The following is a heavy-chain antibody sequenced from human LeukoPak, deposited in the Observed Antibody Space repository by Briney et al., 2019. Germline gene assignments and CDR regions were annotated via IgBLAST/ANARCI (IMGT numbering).Heavy chain of an antibody. Sequence: PGGSLRLSCAASGFTFDSYGMNWVRQAPGKGLEWVSGISGSGVYAYYADSVKGRFTISRDNAKNSLYLQMNSLRAEDTAVYYCARDLSPPFSTRGWVRAFDIWGQGTMVTVSS. J-gene: IGHJ3*02. D-gene: IGHD2-2*01. CDR1: GFTFDSYG. CDR3: ARDLSPPFSTRGWVRAFDI. V-gene: IGHV3-21*01. CDR2: ISGSGVYA.